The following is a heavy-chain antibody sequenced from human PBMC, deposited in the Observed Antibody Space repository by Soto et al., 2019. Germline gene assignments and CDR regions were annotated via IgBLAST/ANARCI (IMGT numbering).Heavy chain of an antibody. D-gene: IGHD7-27*01. V-gene: IGHV4-59*01. Sequence: QVQLQESGPGLVKPSETLSLTCTVSGGSISSYYWNWIRQPPGKGLEWIGYLYYSGSTNYNPSLKSRVTISVDTSKNQFSLKLSSVTAADTAVYYCARGWGGHFQHWDQGTLVTVSS. CDR1: GGSISSYY. CDR2: LYYSGST. CDR3: ARGWGGHFQH. J-gene: IGHJ1*01.